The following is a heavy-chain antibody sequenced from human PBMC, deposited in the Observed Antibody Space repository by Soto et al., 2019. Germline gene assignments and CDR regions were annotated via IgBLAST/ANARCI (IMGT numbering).Heavy chain of an antibody. CDR3: AKDLAGDWYFDL. Sequence: PGGSLRLSCAASGFTFSSYGMHWVRQAPGKGLEWVAVISYDGSNKYYADSVKGRFTISRDNSKNTLYLQMNSLRAEDTAVYYCAKDLAGDWYFDLWGRGTLVTVSS. V-gene: IGHV3-30*18. CDR1: GFTFSSYG. D-gene: IGHD3-10*01. CDR2: ISYDGSNK. J-gene: IGHJ2*01.